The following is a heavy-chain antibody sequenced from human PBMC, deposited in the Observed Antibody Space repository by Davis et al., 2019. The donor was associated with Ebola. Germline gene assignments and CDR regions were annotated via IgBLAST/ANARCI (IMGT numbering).Heavy chain of an antibody. D-gene: IGHD1-26*01. CDR3: SRKGVGTTKNAFDI. J-gene: IGHJ3*02. CDR2: IGQTGHTI. V-gene: IGHV3-48*02. CDR1: GFTFSSYA. Sequence: GESLKISCAASGFTFSSYAMTWIRQAPGKGPEWPAFIGQTGHTIYYADSVKGRFTISRDNAKNSLSLQINSLRDDDTAVYYCSRKGVGTTKNAFDIWGHGTLVTVSS.